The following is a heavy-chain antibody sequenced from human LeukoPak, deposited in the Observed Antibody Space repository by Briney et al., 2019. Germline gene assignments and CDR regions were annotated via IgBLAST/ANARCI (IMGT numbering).Heavy chain of an antibody. V-gene: IGHV3-30-3*01. CDR1: GFPFSSYA. CDR3: AREGGRWLESRFDH. Sequence: GRSLRLSCAASGFPFSSYAMYWVRQAPGKGLEWVAVISYDSSNKYYADSVKGRFTISRDNSKNTLYLQMNSLRAEDTAVFYCAREGGRWLESRFDHWGQGTLVTVSS. CDR2: ISYDSSNK. D-gene: IGHD6-19*01. J-gene: IGHJ4*02.